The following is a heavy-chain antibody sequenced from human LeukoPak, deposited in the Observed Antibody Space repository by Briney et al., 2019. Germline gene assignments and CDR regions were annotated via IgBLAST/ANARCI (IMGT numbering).Heavy chain of an antibody. Sequence: GGSLRLSCVASGFTFGKYWMSWVRQAPGKGLEWVANIKLDGSEKNYVDSVKGRFTISRDNTKNSLYLQTNSLRAEDTAVFYCARDQYDTWSRRGNFDSWGQGTLVIVSS. CDR2: IKLDGSEK. D-gene: IGHD3-3*01. CDR3: ARDQYDTWSRRGNFDS. V-gene: IGHV3-7*03. CDR1: GFTFGKYW. J-gene: IGHJ4*02.